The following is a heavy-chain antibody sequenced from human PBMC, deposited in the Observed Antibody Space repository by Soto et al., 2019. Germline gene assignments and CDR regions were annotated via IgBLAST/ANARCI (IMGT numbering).Heavy chain of an antibody. J-gene: IGHJ6*02. V-gene: IGHV4-34*01. CDR1: GGSFSGYY. D-gene: IGHD3-10*01. Sequence: SETLSLTCAVYGGSFSGYYWSWIRQPPGKGLEWIGEINHSGSTNYNPSLKSRVTISVDTSKNQFSLKLSSVTAADTAVYYCARVQAGSYYYYYGMDVWGQGTTVTVSS. CDR2: INHSGST. CDR3: ARVQAGSYYYYYGMDV.